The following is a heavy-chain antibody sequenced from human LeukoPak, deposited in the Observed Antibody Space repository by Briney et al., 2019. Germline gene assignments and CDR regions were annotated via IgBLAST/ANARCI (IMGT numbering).Heavy chain of an antibody. CDR1: GFIFSNYG. CDR3: AREHHDSSTGAFDV. J-gene: IGHJ3*01. V-gene: IGHV3-33*08. D-gene: IGHD3-22*01. CDR2: IWSDGSTT. Sequence: GGSLRLSCAASGFIFSNYGMSWVRQAPGKGLEWVAVIWSDGSTTYYGDSVKGRLTISRDNSKSTLYLQMNSLRAEDTAVYYCAREHHDSSTGAFDVWGQGTMVTVSS.